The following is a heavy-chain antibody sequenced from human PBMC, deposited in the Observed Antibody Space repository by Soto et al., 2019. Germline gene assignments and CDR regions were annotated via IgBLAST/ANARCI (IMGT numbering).Heavy chain of an antibody. V-gene: IGHV4-39*01. Sequence: QLQLQESGPGLVKPSETLSLTCTVSGGSISSSSYYWGWIRQPPGKGLEWIGSIYYSGSTYYNPSLKSRVTISVDTSKNQFSLKLSSVTAADTAVYYCARHVKAEYDFWSGYYYTGGVGYFDYWGQGTLVTVSS. CDR1: GGSISSSSYY. D-gene: IGHD3-3*01. J-gene: IGHJ4*02. CDR2: IYYSGST. CDR3: ARHVKAEYDFWSGYYYTGGVGYFDY.